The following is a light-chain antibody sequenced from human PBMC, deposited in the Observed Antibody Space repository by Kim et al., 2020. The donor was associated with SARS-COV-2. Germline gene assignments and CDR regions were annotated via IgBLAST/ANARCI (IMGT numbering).Light chain of an antibody. J-gene: IGKJ1*01. CDR2: DAS. CDR1: QSVSSY. V-gene: IGKV3-11*01. Sequence: LSPAQRATRCRRANQSVSSYLAWYQQNPGHAPRLLIYDASNRATGIPPRFSGSGSGADFTLPISSLEPEDFAVYYCQQRSNWPATFGQGTKVDIK. CDR3: QQRSNWPAT.